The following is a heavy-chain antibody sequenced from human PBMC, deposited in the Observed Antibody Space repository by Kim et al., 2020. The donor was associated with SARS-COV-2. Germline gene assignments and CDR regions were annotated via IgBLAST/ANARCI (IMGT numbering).Heavy chain of an antibody. V-gene: IGHV3-23*01. Sequence: GGSLRLSCAASGFTFSNYAISWVRQAPGKGLEWVSAISGSGGSTYYADSVKGRFTISRDNSKNTLYLQMNSLRAEDTAVYYCAQCTQFTIFGVVIKSAEYFDQWGQGSLLSVCS. CDR3: AQCTQFTIFGVVIKSAEYFDQ. CDR2: ISGSGGST. D-gene: IGHD3-3*01. J-gene: IGHJ1*01. CDR1: GFTFSNYA.